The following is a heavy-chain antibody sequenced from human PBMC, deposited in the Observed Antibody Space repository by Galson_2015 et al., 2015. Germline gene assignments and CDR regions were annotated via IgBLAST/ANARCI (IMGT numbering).Heavy chain of an antibody. D-gene: IGHD2-8*01. CDR2: IRNKPNGYTA. V-gene: IGHV3-72*01. CDR3: VRVMHGDAFDI. Sequence: SLRLSCAASGFTFSGAYMDWVRQAPGKGLEWVGRIRNKPNGYTAAYAQSVKVRFPLARVDSKNSLYLQMSSLKAEDTALYYCVRVMHGDAFDIWGQGTLVTVSS. CDR1: GFTFSGAY. J-gene: IGHJ3*02.